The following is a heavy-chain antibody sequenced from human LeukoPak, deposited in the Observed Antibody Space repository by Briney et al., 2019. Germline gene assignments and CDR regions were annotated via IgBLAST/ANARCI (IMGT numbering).Heavy chain of an antibody. V-gene: IGHV4-59*08. CDR3: ARHKSGSYYSFDY. CDR1: GGSISSYY. J-gene: IGHJ4*02. Sequence: SETLSLTCTVSGGSISSYYWSWIRQPPGKGLEWIGSVYYTGNTNYDPSLKSRVTISVDTSKNQFSLKLASVTAADTAICYCARHKSGSYYSFDYWGQGTLVTVSS. D-gene: IGHD1-26*01. CDR2: VYYTGNT.